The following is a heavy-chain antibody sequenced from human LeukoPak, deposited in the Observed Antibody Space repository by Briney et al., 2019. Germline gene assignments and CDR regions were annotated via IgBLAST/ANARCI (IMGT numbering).Heavy chain of an antibody. CDR3: ARALTQDIVVVPAAPVYGMDV. J-gene: IGHJ6*02. Sequence: KPSETLSLTCAVYGGSFSGYYWSWIRQPPGKGLEWIGEINHSGSTNYNPSLKSRVTISVDTSKNQFSLKLSSVTAADTAVYYCARALTQDIVVVPAAPVYGMDVWGQGTTVTVSS. D-gene: IGHD2-2*01. CDR2: INHSGST. CDR1: GGSFSGYY. V-gene: IGHV4-34*01.